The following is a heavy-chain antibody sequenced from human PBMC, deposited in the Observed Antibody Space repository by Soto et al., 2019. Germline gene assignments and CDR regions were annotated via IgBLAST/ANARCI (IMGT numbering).Heavy chain of an antibody. Sequence: SETLPLTCTVSGGSIGSYYGSWIRQPPGKGLEWIGYIYYSGSTNYNPSLKSRVTISVDTSKNQFSLKLSSVTAADTAVYYCARQDTGYLIDYWGQGTLVTVSS. V-gene: IGHV4-59*01. CDR1: GGSIGSYY. J-gene: IGHJ4*02. D-gene: IGHD2-15*01. CDR2: IYYSGST. CDR3: ARQDTGYLIDY.